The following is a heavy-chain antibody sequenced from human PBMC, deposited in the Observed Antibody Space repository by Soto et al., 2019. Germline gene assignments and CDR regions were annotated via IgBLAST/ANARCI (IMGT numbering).Heavy chain of an antibody. V-gene: IGHV3-23*01. D-gene: IGHD2-2*01. CDR3: AKGTVPAAIRSMGMDV. CDR2: ISGSGGST. CDR1: GFTFSSYA. Sequence: PGGSLRLSCAASGFTFSSYAMSWVRQAPGKGLEWVSAISGSGGSTYYAYSVKVRFTISRDNSKNTLYLQMNSLRAEDTAVYYCAKGTVPAAIRSMGMDVWGQGTTVTVSS. J-gene: IGHJ6*02.